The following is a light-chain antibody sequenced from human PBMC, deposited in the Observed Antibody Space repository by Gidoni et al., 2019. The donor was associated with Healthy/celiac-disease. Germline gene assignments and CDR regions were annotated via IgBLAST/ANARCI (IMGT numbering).Light chain of an antibody. Sequence: AIRMTQSPSSVSASTGDRVTITCRASQGISSYLAWYQQQPGKAPTLLIYAASTLQSGVPSRFSGSGSGTDFTLTISCLQSEDFATYYCQQYYSYPRTFGGGTKVEIK. V-gene: IGKV1-8*01. CDR2: AAS. CDR1: QGISSY. J-gene: IGKJ4*01. CDR3: QQYYSYPRT.